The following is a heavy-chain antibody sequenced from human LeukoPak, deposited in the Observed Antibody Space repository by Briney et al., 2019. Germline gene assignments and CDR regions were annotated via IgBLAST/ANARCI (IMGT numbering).Heavy chain of an antibody. J-gene: IGHJ4*02. V-gene: IGHV3-30*03. CDR3: ARVWGSSGWYWYYFDY. D-gene: IGHD6-19*01. CDR1: GFTFSSYG. Sequence: GGSLRLSCAASGFTFSSYGMHWVRQAPGKGLEWVAVISYDGSNKYYADSVKGRFTISRDNSKNTLYLQMNSLRAEDTAVYYCARVWGSSGWYWYYFDYWGQGTLVTVSS. CDR2: ISYDGSNK.